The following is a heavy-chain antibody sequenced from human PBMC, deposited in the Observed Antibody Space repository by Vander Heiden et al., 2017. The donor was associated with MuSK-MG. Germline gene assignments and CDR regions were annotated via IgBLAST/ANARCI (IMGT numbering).Heavy chain of an antibody. CDR2: INHSGST. CDR1: GGSFSGYY. J-gene: IGHJ4*02. CDR3: ARRKFFDY. V-gene: IGHV4-34*01. Sequence: VQLQQWGAGLLKPSETLSLTCAVYGGSFSGYYWSWIRKPPGKGLEWIGEINHSGSTNYNPSLKSRVTISVDTSKNQFSLKLSSVTAADTAVYYCARRKFFDYWGQGTLVTVSS.